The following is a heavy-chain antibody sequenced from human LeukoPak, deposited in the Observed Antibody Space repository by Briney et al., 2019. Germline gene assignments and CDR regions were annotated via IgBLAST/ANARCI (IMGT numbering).Heavy chain of an antibody. V-gene: IGHV4-39*01. CDR3: ARHLRSVYDPRAFDY. D-gene: IGHD5/OR15-5a*01. CDR2: MSYSGST. Sequence: PSETPSLTCTVSGGYISSSSYFWAWIRQPPGKGLECIGSMSYSGSTYYNPSLKSRVTISVDTSKNQFSLKLTSVTAADTAVYYCARHLRSVYDPRAFDYWGQGTLVTVSS. J-gene: IGHJ4*02. CDR1: GGYISSSSYF.